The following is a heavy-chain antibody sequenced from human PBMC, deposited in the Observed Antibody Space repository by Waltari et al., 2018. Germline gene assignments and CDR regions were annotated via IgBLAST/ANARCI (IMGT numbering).Heavy chain of an antibody. Sequence: EVQLVESGGGLIQPGGSLRLSCEASGLTVSRNYMSWVRQAPGKGLGDVSAIYSGGNTFYAGSVKGRFNISIDNSKNTLYLQMNSLRVDDTAVYYCARDDSYGQFMRFDFWGQGTVVTVSS. D-gene: IGHD5-18*01. V-gene: IGHV3-53*01. J-gene: IGHJ4*02. CDR1: GLTVSRNY. CDR3: ARDDSYGQFMRFDF. CDR2: IYSGGNT.